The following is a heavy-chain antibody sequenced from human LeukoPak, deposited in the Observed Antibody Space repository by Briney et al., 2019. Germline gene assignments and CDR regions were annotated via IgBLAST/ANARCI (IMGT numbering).Heavy chain of an antibody. V-gene: IGHV4-59*01. CDR2: IYYSGNT. CDR1: GGSISSYY. Sequence: PSETLSLTCTVSGGSISSYYWSWIRQPPGKGLEWIGYIYYSGNTNYNPSLKSRVTISVDTSKNHFSLKLSSVTAADTAVYYCASSFHYYDSSGYLTPFDYWGQGTPVTVSS. J-gene: IGHJ4*02. D-gene: IGHD3-22*01. CDR3: ASSFHYYDSSGYLTPFDY.